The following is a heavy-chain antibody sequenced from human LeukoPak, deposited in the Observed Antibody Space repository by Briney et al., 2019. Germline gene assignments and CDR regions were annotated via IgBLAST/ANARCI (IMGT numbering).Heavy chain of an antibody. J-gene: IGHJ4*02. Sequence: ASVKVSCKASGYTFTSYYMHWVRQAPGQGLEWMGIINPSGGSTSYAQKFQGRVTMTRDTSTSTVYMELRSLRSDDTAVYYCARDSTYLTYYYGSGSYYTNLDYWGQGTLVTVSS. D-gene: IGHD3-10*01. V-gene: IGHV1-46*01. CDR1: GYTFTSYY. CDR2: INPSGGST. CDR3: ARDSTYLTYYYGSGSYYTNLDY.